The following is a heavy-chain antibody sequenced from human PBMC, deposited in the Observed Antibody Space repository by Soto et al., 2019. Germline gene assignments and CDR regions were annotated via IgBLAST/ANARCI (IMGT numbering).Heavy chain of an antibody. D-gene: IGHD3-3*01. J-gene: IGHJ4*02. V-gene: IGHV3-21*01. CDR2: ISGSGSYI. Sequence: GGSLRLSCTASGFTFSSYSMNWVRQAPGKGLEWVSSISGSGSYIYLADSLKGRFTISRDNAKNSLYLQMNSLRAGDTAVYYCARDSDTDDFWSGYAFDYWGQGTLVTVSS. CDR3: ARDSDTDDFWSGYAFDY. CDR1: GFTFSSYS.